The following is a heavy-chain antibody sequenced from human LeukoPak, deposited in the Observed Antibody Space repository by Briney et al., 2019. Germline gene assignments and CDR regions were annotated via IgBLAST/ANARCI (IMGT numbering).Heavy chain of an antibody. D-gene: IGHD3-22*01. V-gene: IGHV4-39*07. Sequence: SETLSLTCTVSGGSISSGGYYWSWIRQPPGKGLEWIGEINHSGSTNYNPSLKSRVTISVDTSKNQFSLKLSSVTAADTAVYYCARGALTSLRITMIFFNPGYYFDYWGQGTLVTVSS. CDR3: ARGALTSLRITMIFFNPGYYFDY. CDR2: INHSGST. CDR1: GGSISSGGYY. J-gene: IGHJ4*02.